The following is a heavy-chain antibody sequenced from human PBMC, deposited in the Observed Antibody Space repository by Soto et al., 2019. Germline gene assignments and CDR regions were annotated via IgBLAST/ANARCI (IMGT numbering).Heavy chain of an antibody. V-gene: IGHV1-69*02. CDR1: GGTFSSYT. CDR2: IIPILGIA. Sequence: QVQLVQSGAEVKKPGSSVKVSCKASGGTFSSYTISWVRQAPGQGLEWMGRIIPILGIANYAQKFQGRVTITADKSTSTAYMELSSLRSEDTAVYYCASSCTNQPHSSPFDYWGQGTLVTVSS. D-gene: IGHD1-1*01. CDR3: ASSCTNQPHSSPFDY. J-gene: IGHJ4*02.